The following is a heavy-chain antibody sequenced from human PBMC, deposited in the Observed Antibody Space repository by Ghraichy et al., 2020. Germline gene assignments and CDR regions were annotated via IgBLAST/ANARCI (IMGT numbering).Heavy chain of an antibody. J-gene: IGHJ4*02. Sequence: LTCAASGFTFSSYWMHWVRQAPGKGLVWVSRINSDGSSTSYADSVKGRFTISRDNAKNTLYLQMNSLRAEDTAVYYCARDFTVAAAGPYFDYWGQGTLVTVSS. D-gene: IGHD6-13*01. CDR2: INSDGSST. CDR1: GFTFSSYW. CDR3: ARDFTVAAAGPYFDY. V-gene: IGHV3-74*01.